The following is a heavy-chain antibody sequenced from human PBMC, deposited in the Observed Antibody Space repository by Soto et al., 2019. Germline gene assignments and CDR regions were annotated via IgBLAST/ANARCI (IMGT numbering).Heavy chain of an antibody. J-gene: IGHJ4*02. Sequence: GRSLRLSCAASGCTFSSYAMSWVRQAPGKGLEWVSAISGSGGSTYYADSVKGRFTISRDNSKNTLYLQMNSLRAEDTAVYYCAKRYGGVTAHCHYWGEGTLVTVSS. CDR2: ISGSGGST. D-gene: IGHD4-17*01. CDR1: GCTFSSYA. CDR3: AKRYGGVTAHCHY. V-gene: IGHV3-23*01.